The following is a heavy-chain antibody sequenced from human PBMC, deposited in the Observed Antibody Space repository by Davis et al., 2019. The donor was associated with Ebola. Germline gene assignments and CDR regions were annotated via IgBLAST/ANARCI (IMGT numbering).Heavy chain of an antibody. V-gene: IGHV3-21*01. CDR2: ISTSSSHI. CDR1: GFTFSSYT. D-gene: IGHD1-7*01. Sequence: GESLKISCAASGFTFSSYTMNWVRQAPGKGLEWVASISTSSSHIYYADSVKGRFTISRDNAENTLYLQMNSLRSDDTAVYYCVRDIFATIRGTRGAFDIWGQGTMVTVSS. J-gene: IGHJ3*02. CDR3: VRDIFATIRGTRGAFDI.